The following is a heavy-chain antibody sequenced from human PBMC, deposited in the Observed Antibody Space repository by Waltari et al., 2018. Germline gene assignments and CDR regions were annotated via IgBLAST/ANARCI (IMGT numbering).Heavy chain of an antibody. CDR1: GGSISSSTLF. V-gene: IGHV4-39*01. Sequence: QLQLQESGPGLVKPSETLSLTCTVPGGSISSSTLFWGWIRQPLGKGLEWIGSIDDSGTTYYNPSLKSRVTISVDTSKNQFSLKVNSVTAADTAVYYCATHPPSQLGVVLNWFDPWGQGILVTVSS. CDR2: IDDSGTT. CDR3: ATHPPSQLGVVLNWFDP. J-gene: IGHJ5*02. D-gene: IGHD3-16*01.